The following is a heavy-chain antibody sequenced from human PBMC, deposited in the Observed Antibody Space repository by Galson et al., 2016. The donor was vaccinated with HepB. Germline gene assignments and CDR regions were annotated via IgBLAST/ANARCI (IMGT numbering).Heavy chain of an antibody. D-gene: IGHD2-21*02. J-gene: IGHJ4*02. V-gene: IGHV3-30*03. CDR3: AASTWVTTGLDY. CDR1: GFAFSTFG. CDR2: ISYDGSNQ. Sequence: SLRLSCAASGFAFSTFGMHWVRQAPGKGLEWVAIISYDGSNQFFIDSVRGRFTISRDNSKNTLYLQLNNVRPEDTAVYYCAASTWVTTGLDYWGQGTLVTVSS.